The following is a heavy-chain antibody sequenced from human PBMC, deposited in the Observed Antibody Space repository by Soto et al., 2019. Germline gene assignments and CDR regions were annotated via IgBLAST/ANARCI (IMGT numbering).Heavy chain of an antibody. Sequence: ASVKVSCKASGYTFTSYGISWVRQAPGQGLEWMGWISAYNGNTNYAQKLQGRVTMTTDTSTSTAYMELRSLRSDDTAVYYCARAPRRYCSSTSCYPSRFDPWGQGTLVTVSS. CDR2: ISAYNGNT. CDR3: ARAPRRYCSSTSCYPSRFDP. J-gene: IGHJ5*02. CDR1: GYTFTSYG. V-gene: IGHV1-18*04. D-gene: IGHD2-2*01.